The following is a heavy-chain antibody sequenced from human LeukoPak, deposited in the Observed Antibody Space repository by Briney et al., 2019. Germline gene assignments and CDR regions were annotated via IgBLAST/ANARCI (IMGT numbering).Heavy chain of an antibody. Sequence: SETLSLTCAVSGYSISSGYYWGWIRQSPGKGLEWIGNIYHSGSTYKNPSLKSRVTISLDTSKNQFSLNLSSVTAADTAMYYCARLSGAPVRHPIYHFDYWGQGTLVAVSS. V-gene: IGHV4-38-2*01. J-gene: IGHJ4*02. CDR1: GYSISSGYY. CDR2: IYHSGST. CDR3: ARLSGAPVRHPIYHFDY. D-gene: IGHD2-2*02.